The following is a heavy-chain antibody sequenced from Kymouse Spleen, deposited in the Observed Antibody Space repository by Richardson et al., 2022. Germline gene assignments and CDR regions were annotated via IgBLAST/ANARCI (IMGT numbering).Heavy chain of an antibody. V-gene: IGHV3-30*18. CDR2: ISYDGSNK. D-gene: IGHD6-13*01,IGHD6-25*01,IGHD6-6*01. Sequence: QVQLVESGGGVVQPGRSLRLSCAASGFTFSSYGMHWVRQAPGKGLEWVAVISYDGSNKYYADSVKGRFTISRDNSKNTLYLQMNSLRAEDTAVYYCAKDSSRYYGMDVWGQGTTVTVSS. CDR3: AKDSSRYYGMDV. J-gene: IGHJ6*02. CDR1: GFTFSSYG.